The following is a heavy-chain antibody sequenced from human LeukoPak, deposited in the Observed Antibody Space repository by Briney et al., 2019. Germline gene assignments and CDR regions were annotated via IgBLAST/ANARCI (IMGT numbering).Heavy chain of an antibody. Sequence: GGSLRLSCAASGFTFSSYWMSWVRQAPGKGLEWVANIKKDGSEKYYVDSVKGRFTISRDSAKTSLYLQMISLRAEDTAVYYCARHLSGVTGYTYGRVIDYWGQGTLVTVSS. J-gene: IGHJ4*02. V-gene: IGHV3-7*01. CDR3: ARHLSGVTGYTYGRVIDY. CDR2: IKKDGSEK. CDR1: GFTFSSYW. D-gene: IGHD5-18*01.